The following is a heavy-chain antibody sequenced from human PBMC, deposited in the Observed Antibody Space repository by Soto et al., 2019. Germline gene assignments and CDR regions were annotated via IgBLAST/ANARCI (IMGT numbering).Heavy chain of an antibody. Sequence: QVQLVQSGAEVKKPGSSVKVSCKASGGTCSSYAISWVRQAPGQGMEWMGGIIPIFGTANYAQKLQGRGTITADESTRTAYMELSSLSSEDTAGYYCARYSSSWSWIGMDVWGQGTTVTVSS. D-gene: IGHD6-13*01. CDR3: ARYSSSWSWIGMDV. V-gene: IGHV1-69*01. CDR2: IIPIFGTA. J-gene: IGHJ6*02. CDR1: GGTCSSYA.